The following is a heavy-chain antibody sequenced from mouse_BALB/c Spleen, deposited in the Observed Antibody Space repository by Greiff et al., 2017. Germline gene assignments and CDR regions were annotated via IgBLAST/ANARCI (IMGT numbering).Heavy chain of an antibody. J-gene: IGHJ3*01. Sequence: EVQLLESGAELVRSGASVKLSCTASGFNIKDYYMHWVKQRPEQGLEWIGWIDPENGNTKYDPKFQGKATITADTSSNTAYLQLSSLTSEDTAVYYCASYYDYDGGTWFAYWGQGTLVTVSA. V-gene: IGHV14-1*02. CDR2: IDPENGNT. CDR3: ASYYDYDGGTWFAY. D-gene: IGHD2-4*01. CDR1: GFNIKDYY.